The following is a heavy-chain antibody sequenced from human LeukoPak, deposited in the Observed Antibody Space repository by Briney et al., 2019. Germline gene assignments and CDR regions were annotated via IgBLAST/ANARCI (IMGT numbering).Heavy chain of an antibody. V-gene: IGHV4-59*08. D-gene: IGHD3-10*01. CDR1: GGSISNYY. Sequence: SETLSLTCTVSGGSISNYYWSWIRQPPGKGLEWIGYLYFSGSTNYNPSLKSRVTISVDTSKNQFSLKLSSVTAADTAVYYCARSGITMVRGVRLAPYGMDVWGQGTTVTVSS. CDR3: ARSGITMVRGVRLAPYGMDV. CDR2: LYFSGST. J-gene: IGHJ6*02.